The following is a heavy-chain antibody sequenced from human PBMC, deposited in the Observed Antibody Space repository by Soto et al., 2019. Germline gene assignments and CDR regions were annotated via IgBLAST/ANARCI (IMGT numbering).Heavy chain of an antibody. J-gene: IGHJ4*02. CDR3: ARDPGKAEASDC. CDR1: GFTFSSYG. V-gene: IGHV3-33*01. Sequence: QVQVVESGGGVVQPGRSLRLSCAGSGFTFSSYGMHWVRQAPGKGLEWVAVIWHDGKNTYYADSVKGRFTISRDNSINTMYLQMNSLRAEDTAVYYCARDPGKAEASDCWGQGTLVTVSS. CDR2: IWHDGKNT.